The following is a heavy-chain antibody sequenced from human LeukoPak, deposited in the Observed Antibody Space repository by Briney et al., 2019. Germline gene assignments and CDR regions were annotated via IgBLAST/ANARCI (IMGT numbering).Heavy chain of an antibody. CDR1: GFTFTSSA. Sequence: SVMVSCKASGFTFTSSAVQWVRQARGQRLEWMGWIVVATGNTNYAQKFHERVTITRDMSTSTVYMELSSLRSEDTAVYYCARAIPAGGAQYFQHWGQGTLVTVSS. J-gene: IGHJ1*01. V-gene: IGHV1-58*01. D-gene: IGHD6-13*01. CDR2: IVVATGNT. CDR3: ARAIPAGGAQYFQH.